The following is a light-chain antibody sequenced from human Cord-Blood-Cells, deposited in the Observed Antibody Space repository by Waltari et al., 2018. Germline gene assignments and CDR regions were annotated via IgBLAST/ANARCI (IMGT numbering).Light chain of an antibody. CDR3: CSYAGSYSHVV. CDR1: RSAVGGYND. J-gene: IGLJ2*01. Sequence: QSALTQPRSVSGSPGPSVTIPCTGTRSAVGGYNDVSWYQQHPGKAPKLLFYDVSKRPSGVPDRFSGSKSGNTASLTISGLQAEDEADYYCCSYAGSYSHVVFGGGTKLTVL. V-gene: IGLV2-11*01. CDR2: DVS.